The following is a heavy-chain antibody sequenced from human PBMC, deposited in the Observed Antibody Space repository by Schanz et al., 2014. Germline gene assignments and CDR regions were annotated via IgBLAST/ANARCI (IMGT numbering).Heavy chain of an antibody. CDR1: GFNFHYYG. D-gene: IGHD2-21*01. CDR3: ARESPFGGDCFSH. V-gene: IGHV3-30*19. CDR2: ISNDGSDE. J-gene: IGHJ4*02. Sequence: QVLLVESGGGVVQPGGSLRVSCAASGFNFHYYGMHWVRQAPGKGLEWVAVISNDGSDEHYADSVKGRFTISRDNSKNTLYLQMNSLRAEDTAVYYCARESPFGGDCFSHWGQGTLVTVSS.